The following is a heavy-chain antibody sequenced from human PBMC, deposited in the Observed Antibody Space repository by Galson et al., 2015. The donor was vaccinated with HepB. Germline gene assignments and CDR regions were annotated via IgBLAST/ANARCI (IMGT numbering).Heavy chain of an antibody. CDR3: ARVDSSGPNYYYGMDV. V-gene: IGHV3-11*01. CDR1: GFTFSDYY. Sequence: SLRLSCAASGFTFSDYYMSWIRQAPGKGLEWVSYISSSGSTIYYADSVKGRFTISRDNAKNSLYLQMNSLRAEDTAVYYCARVDSSGPNYYYGMDVWGQGTTVTASS. CDR2: ISSSGSTI. D-gene: IGHD3-22*01. J-gene: IGHJ6*02.